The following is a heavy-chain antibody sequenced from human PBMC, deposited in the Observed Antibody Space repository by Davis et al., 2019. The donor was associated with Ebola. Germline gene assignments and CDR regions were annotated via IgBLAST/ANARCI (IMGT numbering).Heavy chain of an antibody. Sequence: GESLKISCAASGFTFSSYGMHWVRQAPGKGLEWVAVIWYDGSNKYYADSVKGRFTISRDNSKNTLYLQMNSLRAEDTAVYYCAREEWELLPAKTNYFDYWGQGTLVTVSS. CDR1: GFTFSSYG. V-gene: IGHV3-33*08. J-gene: IGHJ4*02. D-gene: IGHD1-26*01. CDR3: AREEWELLPAKTNYFDY. CDR2: IWYDGSNK.